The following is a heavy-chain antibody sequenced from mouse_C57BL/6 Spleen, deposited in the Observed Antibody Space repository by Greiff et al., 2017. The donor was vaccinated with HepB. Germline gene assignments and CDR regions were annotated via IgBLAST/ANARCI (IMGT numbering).Heavy chain of an antibody. V-gene: IGHV1-82*01. D-gene: IGHD2-2*01. CDR1: GYAFSSSW. CDR3: ARYDGYRYAMDY. J-gene: IGHJ4*01. Sequence: VQLQQSGPELVKPGASVKISCKASGYAFSSSWMNWVKQRPGKGLEWIGRIYPGDGDTNYNGKFKGKATLTADKSSSTAYMQLSSLTSEDSAVYFCARYDGYRYAMDYWGQGTSVTVSS. CDR2: IYPGDGDT.